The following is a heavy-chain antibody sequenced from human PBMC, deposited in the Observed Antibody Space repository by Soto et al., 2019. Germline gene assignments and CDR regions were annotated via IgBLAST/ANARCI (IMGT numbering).Heavy chain of an antibody. D-gene: IGHD2-2*01. CDR2: IIPILDTA. V-gene: IGHV1-69*06. J-gene: IGHJ6*02. CDR1: GGTFSSYA. Sequence: ASVKVSCKASGGTFSSYAIIWVRQAPGQGLEWMGGIIPILDTAKYAQNFQSRVRISADKSTNTAYSDLSSLSSQHTPVYHLARNPGRSATKWRGRRVAHLVYYSMDVLVQGTKVTVCS. CDR3: ARNPGRSATKWRGRRVAHLVYYSMDV.